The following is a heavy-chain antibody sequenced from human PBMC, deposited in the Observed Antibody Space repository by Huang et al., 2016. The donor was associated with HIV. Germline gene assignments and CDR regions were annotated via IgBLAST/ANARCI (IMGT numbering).Heavy chain of an antibody. CDR3: ARVGDYGDYSCDH. Sequence: EVQLVESGGGLVQPGGFLRLSCAASGFIFSSYDVQWVRKVRGKGLEWVSSIGNAGDTYYPGSVKGRFTISRDNAKNSLYRQMNSLRAGDTAMYYCARVGDYGDYSCDHWGQGTLVTVSP. CDR2: IGNAGDT. D-gene: IGHD4-17*01. CDR1: GFIFSSYD. V-gene: IGHV3-13*01. J-gene: IGHJ4*02.